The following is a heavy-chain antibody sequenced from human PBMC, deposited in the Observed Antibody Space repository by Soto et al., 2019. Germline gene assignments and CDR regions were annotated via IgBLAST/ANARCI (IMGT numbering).Heavy chain of an antibody. D-gene: IGHD5-12*01. V-gene: IGHV1-69*12. J-gene: IGHJ6*02. CDR2: IVPIFGTA. CDR1: GGTFSSHG. Sequence: QVQLVQSGAEVKKPGSSVKVSCKASGGTFSSHGISWVRQALGQGLEWMGGIVPIFGTADDAQRFRGRVTITADESTSTAYMELSSLRSEDTAVYYCARGRYSGYDMPDTYYYYNYGMDVWGQGTTVTVSS. CDR3: ARGRYSGYDMPDTYYYYNYGMDV.